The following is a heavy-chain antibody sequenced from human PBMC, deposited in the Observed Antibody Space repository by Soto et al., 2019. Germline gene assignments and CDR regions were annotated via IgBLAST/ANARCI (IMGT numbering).Heavy chain of an antibody. Sequence: GGSLRLSCAASGFTFSSYWMSWVRQAPGKGLEWVANIKQDGSEKYYVDSVKGRFTISRDNAKNSLYLQMNSLRAEDTAVYYCARDSGFWSGYPRPTSGMDVCGQGTTLTVSS. J-gene: IGHJ6*02. D-gene: IGHD3-3*01. CDR2: IKQDGSEK. CDR1: GFTFSSYW. V-gene: IGHV3-7*01. CDR3: ARDSGFWSGYPRPTSGMDV.